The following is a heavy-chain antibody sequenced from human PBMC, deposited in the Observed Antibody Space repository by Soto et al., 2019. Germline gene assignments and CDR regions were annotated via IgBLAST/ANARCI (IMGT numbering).Heavy chain of an antibody. CDR3: ARDRLAARRGHFYTSMDV. J-gene: IGHJ6*02. CDR2: TIPIFDTT. D-gene: IGHD6-6*01. Sequence: QVQLVQSGAEVKKAGSSVKVSYKASGGTFSTYTISWVRQAPGRGLEWMGGTIPIFDTTEYAQKFQGRVTITADDSTNTAYMELNSLRSEDTAVYYCARDRLAARRGHFYTSMDVWGQGTTVTVSS. CDR1: GGTFSTYT. V-gene: IGHV1-69*01.